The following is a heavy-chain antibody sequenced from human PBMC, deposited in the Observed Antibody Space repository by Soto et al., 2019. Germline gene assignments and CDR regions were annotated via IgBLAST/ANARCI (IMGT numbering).Heavy chain of an antibody. CDR1: RYSFPNYW. D-gene: IGHD4-17*01. Sequence: GESLKISCKASRYSFPNYWIGWVRQVPGKGLEWMGIIYPDDSDARYSPSFQGQVTISADKSISTTYLQWSSLKASDTAMYYCARLNVGTATPVTKLHNYGMDVWGQGTTVTVYS. J-gene: IGHJ6*02. V-gene: IGHV5-51*01. CDR2: IYPDDSDA. CDR3: ARLNVGTATPVTKLHNYGMDV.